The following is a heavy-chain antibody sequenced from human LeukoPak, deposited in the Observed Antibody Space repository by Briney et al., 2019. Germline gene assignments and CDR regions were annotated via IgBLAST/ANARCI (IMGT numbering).Heavy chain of an antibody. J-gene: IGHJ3*02. CDR3: ARGLVLRYFDWLSPDAFDI. D-gene: IGHD3-9*01. CDR2: INHSGST. CDR1: GGSFSGYY. Sequence: SETLSPTCAVYGGSFSGYYWSWIRQPPGKGLEWIGEINHSGSTNYNPSLKSRVTISVDTSKNQFSLKLSSVTAADTAVYYCARGLVLRYFDWLSPDAFDIWGQGTMVTVSS. V-gene: IGHV4-34*01.